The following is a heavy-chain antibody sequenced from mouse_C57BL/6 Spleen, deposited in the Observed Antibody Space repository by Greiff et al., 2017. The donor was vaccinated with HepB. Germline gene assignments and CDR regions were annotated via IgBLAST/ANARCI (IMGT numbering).Heavy chain of an antibody. CDR3: ARGSTMVTTGYFDY. CDR2: IYPRSGNT. J-gene: IGHJ2*01. V-gene: IGHV1-81*01. CDR1: GYTFTSYG. Sequence: QVQLQQSGAELARPGASVKLSCKASGYTFTSYGISWVKQRTGQDLEWIGEIYPRSGNTYYNEKFKGKATLTADKSSSTAYMELRSLTSEDSAVYFCARGSTMVTTGYFDYWGQGTTLTVSS. D-gene: IGHD2-2*01.